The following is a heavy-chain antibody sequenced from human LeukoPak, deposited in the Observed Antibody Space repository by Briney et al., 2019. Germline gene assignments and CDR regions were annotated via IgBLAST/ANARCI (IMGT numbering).Heavy chain of an antibody. CDR2: ISIIMSYI. J-gene: IGHJ5*02. CDR1: VFTSTSYS. CDR3: ARVRWFGALHTPYNWFDP. D-gene: IGHD3-10*01. Sequence: PGGSLRLSCAASVFTSTSYSMNWGRQGPGEGREWGSSISIIMSYIYYADSVKGGVTISIDNAKNSLCLQMNIHRAQDTPVYYCARVRWFGALHTPYNWFDPWGQGTLVTVSS. V-gene: IGHV3-21*01.